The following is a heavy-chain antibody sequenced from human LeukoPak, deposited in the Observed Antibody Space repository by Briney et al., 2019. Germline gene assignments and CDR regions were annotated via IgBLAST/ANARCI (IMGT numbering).Heavy chain of an antibody. Sequence: PGGSLRPSCAASGFTFSNYAMNWVRQAPGKGLEWVSSITGSGGDAYYADSVKGRFTISRDNSKNTLDLQMNSLRAEDTAVYYCAKGLKGCSGSSCYYFFDFWGQGALITVSS. CDR3: AKGLKGCSGSSCYYFFDF. V-gene: IGHV3-23*01. CDR2: ITGSGGDA. J-gene: IGHJ4*02. CDR1: GFTFSNYA. D-gene: IGHD2-15*01.